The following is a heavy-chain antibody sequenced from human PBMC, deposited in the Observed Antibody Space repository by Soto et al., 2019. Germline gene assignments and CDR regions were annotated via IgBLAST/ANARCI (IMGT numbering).Heavy chain of an antibody. Sequence: VQLVASGGGLVQPGESLRLSCAASGFTFSSYSMIWVRQAPGKGLEWVSYISSGSSTIYYADSVKGRFTVSRDNAKNSLYLQMNSLRDEDTAVYYCTRVRQLGLDYWGQGTLVTVSS. CDR1: GFTFSSYS. CDR2: ISSGSSTI. J-gene: IGHJ4*02. V-gene: IGHV3-48*02. D-gene: IGHD1-1*01. CDR3: TRVRQLGLDY.